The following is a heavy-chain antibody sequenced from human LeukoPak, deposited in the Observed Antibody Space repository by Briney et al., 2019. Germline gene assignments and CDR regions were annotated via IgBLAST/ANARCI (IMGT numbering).Heavy chain of an antibody. CDR3: TRDTLSCSGGYCYHDI. CDR2: INGDGTTT. CDR1: GFTFRGLW. J-gene: IGHJ3*02. V-gene: IGHV3-74*01. Sequence: GGSLRLSCAASGFTFRGLWMHWVRQIPGKGLVWVSRINGDGTTTSHADFVKGRFTISRDNVKNTLYLQMNSLRAEDTAVYYCTRDTLSCSGGYCYHDIWGQGTMVTVSS. D-gene: IGHD2-15*01.